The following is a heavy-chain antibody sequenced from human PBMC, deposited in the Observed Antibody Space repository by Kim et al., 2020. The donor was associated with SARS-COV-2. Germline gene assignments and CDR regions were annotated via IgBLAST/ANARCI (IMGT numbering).Heavy chain of an antibody. D-gene: IGHD5-18*01. CDR3: ARALAVGRIQLWSTDAFDI. V-gene: IGHV1-69*13. CDR1: GGTFSSYA. J-gene: IGHJ3*02. Sequence: SVKVSCKASGGTFSSYAISWVRQAPGQGLEWMGGIIPIFGTANYAQKFQGRVTITADESTSTAYMELSSLRSEDTAVYYCARALAVGRIQLWSTDAFDIWGQGTMVTVSS. CDR2: IIPIFGTA.